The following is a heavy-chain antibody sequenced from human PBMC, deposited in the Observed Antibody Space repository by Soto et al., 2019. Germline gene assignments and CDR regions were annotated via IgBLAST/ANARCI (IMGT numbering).Heavy chain of an antibody. Sequence: LKIACKGSGYSFTSYWIGWVRQMPGKGLEWMGIIYPGDSDTRYSPSFQGQVTISADKPISTAYLQWSSLKASDTAMYYCARLPYYDILTGYSDDYYYYGMDVWGQGTTVTVSS. J-gene: IGHJ6*02. CDR1: GYSFTSYW. CDR3: ARLPYYDILTGYSDDYYYYGMDV. D-gene: IGHD3-9*01. V-gene: IGHV5-51*04. CDR2: IYPGDSDT.